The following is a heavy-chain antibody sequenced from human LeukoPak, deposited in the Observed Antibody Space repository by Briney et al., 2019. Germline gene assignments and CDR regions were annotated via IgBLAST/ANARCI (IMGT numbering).Heavy chain of an antibody. J-gene: IGHJ4*02. Sequence: GGSLRLSCAASGFTFSSYGMSWVRQAPGKGLEWVSAISGSGGSTYYADSVKGRFTISRDNSKNTLYLQMNSLRAEDTAVYYCANIALVGAVPPRDYWGQGTLVTVSS. D-gene: IGHD1-26*01. V-gene: IGHV3-23*01. CDR1: GFTFSSYG. CDR2: ISGSGGST. CDR3: ANIALVGAVPPRDY.